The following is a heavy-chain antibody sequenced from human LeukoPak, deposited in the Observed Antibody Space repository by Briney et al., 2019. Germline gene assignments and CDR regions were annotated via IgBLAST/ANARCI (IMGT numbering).Heavy chain of an antibody. J-gene: IGHJ4*02. D-gene: IGHD4-17*01. CDR1: GFTFSSYG. Sequence: GGSLRLSCAASGFTFSSYGMHWVRQAPGKGLEWVAVISYDGSNKYYADSVKGRFTISRDNSKNTLYLQMNSLRAEDTAVYYCASLGDYVYWGQGTLVTVSS. V-gene: IGHV3-30*03. CDR3: ASLGDYVY. CDR2: ISYDGSNK.